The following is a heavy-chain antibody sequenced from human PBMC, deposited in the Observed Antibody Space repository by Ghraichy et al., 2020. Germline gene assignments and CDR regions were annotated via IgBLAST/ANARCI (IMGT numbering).Heavy chain of an antibody. D-gene: IGHD6-19*01. V-gene: IGHV3-30*04. CDR3: ARTVAVAGWFDP. Sequence: GESLNISCAASGFTFSSYAMHWVRQAPGKGLEWVAVISYDGSNKYYADSVKGRFTISRDNSKNTLYLQMNSLRAEDTAVYYCARTVAVAGWFDPWGQGTLVNVSS. J-gene: IGHJ5*02. CDR2: ISYDGSNK. CDR1: GFTFSSYA.